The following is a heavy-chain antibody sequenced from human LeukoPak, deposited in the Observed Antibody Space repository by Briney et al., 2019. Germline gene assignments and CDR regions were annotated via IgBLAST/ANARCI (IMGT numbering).Heavy chain of an antibody. V-gene: IGHV1-18*01. CDR2: ISAYNGNT. CDR1: GYTFTSYG. D-gene: IGHD2-2*01. CDR3: AREAIVVVPAAMGWFDP. J-gene: IGHJ5*02. Sequence: ASVKVSCKASGYTFTSYGISWVRQAPGQGLEWMGWISAYNGNTNYAQKLQGRVTMTTDTSTSTAYMELRSLRSDDTAVYYCAREAIVVVPAAMGWFDPWGQGTLVTVSS.